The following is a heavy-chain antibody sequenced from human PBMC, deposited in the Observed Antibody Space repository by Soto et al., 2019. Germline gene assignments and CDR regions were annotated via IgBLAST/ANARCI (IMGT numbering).Heavy chain of an antibody. CDR1: GFTFSSYS. J-gene: IGHJ3*01. CDR2: ISSSSSII. V-gene: IGHV3-48*01. Sequence: EVQLVESGGDLVQPGGSLRLSCAASGFTFSSYSVNWVRQAPGKGLEWVSFISSSSSIIYYADSVKGRFTISRDNAKNSLYLQMNSLRVEDTAVYYCARGPSNVYCGGDCSPDAFDLWGQGTMVTVSS. CDR3: ARGPSNVYCGGDCSPDAFDL. D-gene: IGHD2-21*02.